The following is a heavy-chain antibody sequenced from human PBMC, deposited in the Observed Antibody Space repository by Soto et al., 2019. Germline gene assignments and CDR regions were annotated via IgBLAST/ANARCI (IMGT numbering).Heavy chain of an antibody. J-gene: IGHJ4*02. D-gene: IGHD3-22*01. CDR1: GFTFSDHY. CDR3: ARVSLDSSGYYNFDY. V-gene: IGHV3-72*01. CDR2: TRNKANSYTT. Sequence: GGSLRLSCAASGFTFSDHYMDWVRQAPGKGLEWVGRTRNKANSYTTEYAASVKGRFTISRDDSKNSLYLQMNSLKTEDTAVYYCARVSLDSSGYYNFDYWGQGTLVTVSS.